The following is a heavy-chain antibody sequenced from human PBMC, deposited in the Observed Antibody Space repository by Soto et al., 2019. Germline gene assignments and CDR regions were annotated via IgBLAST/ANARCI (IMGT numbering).Heavy chain of an antibody. D-gene: IGHD6-19*01. CDR1: WDSVPNSSAA. CDR2: TCYRSKWYN. J-gene: IGHJ5*02. V-gene: IGHV6-1*01. CDR3: ARGLSSGRNNWFDP. Sequence: QALSLTCAISWDSVPNSSAAWNWIRQSPSRGLEWLGRTCYRSKWYNDYEVSVKSRITINPDTSKNQLSLQLNSVTPEDTAVYYCARGLSSGRNNWFDPWGQGTLVTVSS.